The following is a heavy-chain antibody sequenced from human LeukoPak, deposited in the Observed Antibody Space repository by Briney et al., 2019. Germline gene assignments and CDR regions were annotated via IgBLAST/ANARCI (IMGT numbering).Heavy chain of an antibody. CDR2: ISGLSSYT. J-gene: IGHJ4*02. D-gene: IGHD3-16*01. Sequence: GGSLRLSCPPSGFTFSDYDMNWVRQAPGKGLEWVSSISGLSSYTYYGESVKGRFSISRDNAKNSLYLQMNSLGAEDTATYYCGRAFPPLRTSSAGDLWGQGILVTVSS. CDR1: GFTFSDYD. CDR3: GRAFPPLRTSSAGDL. V-gene: IGHV3-21*01.